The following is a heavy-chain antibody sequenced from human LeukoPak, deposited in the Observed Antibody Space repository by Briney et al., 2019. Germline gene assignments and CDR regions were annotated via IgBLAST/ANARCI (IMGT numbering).Heavy chain of an antibody. Sequence: GGSLRLSCAASGSPLDDYAMHWVRQAPGKGLEWVPSISSSTGYIYYADSVKGRFTISKDNAKNSLYLQMNSLRAEDTAVYYCARAGGSTVSHSDYWGQGTLVTVSS. J-gene: IGHJ4*02. CDR2: ISSSTGYI. V-gene: IGHV3-21*01. CDR1: GSPLDDYA. D-gene: IGHD4-17*01. CDR3: ARAGGSTVSHSDY.